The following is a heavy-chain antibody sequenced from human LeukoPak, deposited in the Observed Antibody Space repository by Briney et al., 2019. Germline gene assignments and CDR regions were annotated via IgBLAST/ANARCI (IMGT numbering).Heavy chain of an antibody. V-gene: IGHV3-23*01. CDR3: AKDATASPYFHWFDN. CDR2: ISSGDRT. D-gene: IGHD3-9*01. J-gene: IGHJ4*02. CDR1: GFTFSSYA. Sequence: GGSLRLSCAASGFTFSSYAMNWVRQAPGKGLEWVAGISSGDRTFHAESVKGRFTISRDKSKDTLYLQMNSLRAEDTAVYYCAKDATASPYFHWFDNWGQGTQVLVSS.